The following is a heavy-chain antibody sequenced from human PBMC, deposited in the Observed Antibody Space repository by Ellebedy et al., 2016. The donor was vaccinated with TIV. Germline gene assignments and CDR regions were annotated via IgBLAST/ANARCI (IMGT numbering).Heavy chain of an antibody. J-gene: IGHJ4*02. CDR2: VIPYVGNT. D-gene: IGHD4-23*01. CDR3: ARGFRYGSGRWPAEY. Sequence: AASVKVSCKASGYTFINYGICWVRQAPGQGLEWMGWVIPYVGNTNYAQNIQGGVTMTRDKSTSTGYLELRSLRSDDTGVYYSARGFRYGSGRWPAEYWGQGTLVTVSS. CDR1: GYTFINYG. V-gene: IGHV1-18*01.